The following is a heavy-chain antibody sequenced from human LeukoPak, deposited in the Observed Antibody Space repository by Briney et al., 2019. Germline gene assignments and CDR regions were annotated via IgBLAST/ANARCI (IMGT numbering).Heavy chain of an antibody. Sequence: GGSLRLSCAASGFIFSDYYMSWIRQAPGKGLEWVSYISSSSSYTNYADSVKGRFTISRDNAKNSLYLQMNSLRAEDTAVYYCARVMSGSYRSFDYWGQGTLVTVSS. D-gene: IGHD1-26*01. J-gene: IGHJ4*02. CDR1: GFIFSDYY. CDR2: ISSSSSYT. V-gene: IGHV3-11*05. CDR3: ARVMSGSYRSFDY.